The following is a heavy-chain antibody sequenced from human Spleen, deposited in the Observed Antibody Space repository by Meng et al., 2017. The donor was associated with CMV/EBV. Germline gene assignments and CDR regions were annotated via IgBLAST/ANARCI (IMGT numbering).Heavy chain of an antibody. Sequence: SCKASGYTFSSYAMHWVRQAPGKGLEWVAVIWYDGSNKYYADSVKGRFTISRDNSKNTLYLQMNSLRAEDTAVYYCGVSGSGWLADYWGQGTLVTVSS. CDR1: GYTFSSYA. CDR2: IWYDGSNK. J-gene: IGHJ4*02. D-gene: IGHD6-19*01. CDR3: GVSGSGWLADY. V-gene: IGHV3-33*01.